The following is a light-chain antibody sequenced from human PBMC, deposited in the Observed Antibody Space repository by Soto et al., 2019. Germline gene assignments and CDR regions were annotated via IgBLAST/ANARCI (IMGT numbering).Light chain of an antibody. V-gene: IGKV3-20*01. CDR1: QSVSSSY. J-gene: IGKJ1*01. CDR2: GAS. Sequence: EIVLTQSPGTLSLSPGERATLPCRASQSVSSSYLAWYQQKPGQAPRLLFYGASSRATGIPDRFSGSGSGTDFTLTISRLEPEDFAVYYCQQYGSSPPVTFGQGTKVEIK. CDR3: QQYGSSPPVT.